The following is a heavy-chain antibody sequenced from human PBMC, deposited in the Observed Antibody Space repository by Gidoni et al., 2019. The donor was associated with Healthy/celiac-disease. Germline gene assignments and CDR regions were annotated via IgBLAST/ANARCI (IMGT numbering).Heavy chain of an antibody. CDR1: GYTFTSYY. J-gene: IGHJ6*02. CDR3: ASDLADSSSYDSSGYTYGMDV. CDR2: INPSGGST. V-gene: IGHV1-46*03. Sequence: QVQLVQSGAEVQKPGASVKVSCKASGYTFTSYYMHWVRQAPGQGLEWMGIINPSGGSTSYAQKFQGRGTMTRDTSTSTVYMELSSLRSEDTAVYYCASDLADSSSYDSSGYTYGMDVWGQGTTVTVSS. D-gene: IGHD3-22*01.